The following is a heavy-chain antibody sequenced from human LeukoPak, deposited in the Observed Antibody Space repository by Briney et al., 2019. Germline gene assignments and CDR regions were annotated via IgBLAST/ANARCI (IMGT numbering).Heavy chain of an antibody. D-gene: IGHD1-7*01. J-gene: IGHJ3*02. Sequence: QAGGSLRLSCAASGFTFSNAWMSWVRQAPGKGLEWVANIKQDGSEKYYVDSVKGRFTISRDNSKNTLYLQMNSLRAEDTAVYYCAKDLELFDAFDTWGQGTMVTVSS. CDR3: AKDLELFDAFDT. CDR2: IKQDGSEK. V-gene: IGHV3-7*03. CDR1: GFTFSNAW.